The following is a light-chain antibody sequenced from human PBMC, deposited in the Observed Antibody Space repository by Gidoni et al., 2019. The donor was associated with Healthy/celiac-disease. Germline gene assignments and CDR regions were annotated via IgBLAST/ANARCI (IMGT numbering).Light chain of an antibody. CDR1: QSVSSY. J-gene: IGKJ4*01. V-gene: IGKV3-11*01. CDR2: DAA. CDR3: QQRSNFT. Sequence: ELVFTQSPATLSLSPGESAPLACMASQSVSSYLAWYQQTPGQAPRLLIYDAANRATGIRARFSGSGSGTDFTLTISSLEPEDFAVYYCQQRSNFTFXGXTKVEIK.